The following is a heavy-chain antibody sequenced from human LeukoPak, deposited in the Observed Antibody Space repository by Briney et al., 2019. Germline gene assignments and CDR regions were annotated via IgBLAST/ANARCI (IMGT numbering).Heavy chain of an antibody. CDR3: AKDRAASYNWFDP. CDR1: GFTLSSYA. Sequence: QSGGSLRLSCAASGFTLSSYAMSWVRQAPGKGLERVSAISGSGGSTYYADSVKGRFTISRDNSKNTLYLQMNSLRAEDTVVYYCAKDRAASYNWFDPWGQGTLVTVSS. J-gene: IGHJ5*02. D-gene: IGHD3-10*01. V-gene: IGHV3-23*01. CDR2: ISGSGGST.